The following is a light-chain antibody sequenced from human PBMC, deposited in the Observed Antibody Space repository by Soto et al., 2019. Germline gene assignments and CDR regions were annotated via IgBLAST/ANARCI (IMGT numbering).Light chain of an antibody. Sequence: EIVLTQSPGILSLSPGERATLSCRASQSVSNDFLAWYQQKPGQAPRLLIYGASTRATDVPDRFSGSGSGADFTLTISRLEPEDFAVYYCQQRNVWPPVTFGQGTRLEIK. CDR2: GAS. V-gene: IGKV3D-20*02. J-gene: IGKJ5*01. CDR3: QQRNVWPPVT. CDR1: QSVSNDF.